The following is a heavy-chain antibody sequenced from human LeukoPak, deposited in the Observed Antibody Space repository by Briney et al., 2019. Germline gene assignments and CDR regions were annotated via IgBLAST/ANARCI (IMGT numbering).Heavy chain of an antibody. CDR2: INHSGST. CDR1: GGSISNFY. CDR3: ARGVVVAATFYYNYRMDV. Sequence: PSETLSLTCTVSGGSISNFYWSWIRQPPGKGLEWIGEINHSGSTNYNPSLKSRVTISVDTSKNQFSLRLSSVTAADTAVYYCARGVVVAATFYYNYRMDVWGQGTTVTVSS. J-gene: IGHJ6*02. V-gene: IGHV4-34*01. D-gene: IGHD2-15*01.